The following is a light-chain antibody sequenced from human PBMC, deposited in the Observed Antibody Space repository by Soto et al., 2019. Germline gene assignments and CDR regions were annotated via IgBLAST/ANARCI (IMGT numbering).Light chain of an antibody. CDR3: LQDYNYPRT. CDR2: AAS. J-gene: IGKJ1*01. V-gene: IGKV1-6*01. Sequence: AIQMTQSPSSLSASVGDRVTIICRASQGISNDLGWYQQKPGKAPKLLIYAASSLQSGVPSRFSGSGSGTDFTLTISSLQPEDFATYYCLQDYNYPRTFGQGTKVDIK. CDR1: QGISND.